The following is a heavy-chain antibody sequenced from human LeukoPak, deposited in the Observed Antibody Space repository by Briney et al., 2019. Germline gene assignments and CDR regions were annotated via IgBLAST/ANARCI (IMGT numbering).Heavy chain of an antibody. J-gene: IGHJ4*02. CDR1: GGSISSGGYC. Sequence: SQTLSLTCTVSGGSISSGGYCWSWIRQHPGKGLEWIGYIYYSGSTYYNPSLKSRVTISVDTSKNQFSLKLSSVTAADTAVYYCASADFWSGYYNYWGQGTLVTVSS. CDR2: IYYSGST. D-gene: IGHD3-3*01. V-gene: IGHV4-31*03. CDR3: ASADFWSGYYNY.